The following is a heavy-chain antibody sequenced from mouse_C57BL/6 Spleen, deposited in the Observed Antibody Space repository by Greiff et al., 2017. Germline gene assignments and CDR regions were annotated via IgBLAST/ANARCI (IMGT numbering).Heavy chain of an antibody. CDR3: ARSGFITTVVAH. CDR1: GYTFTSYW. Sequence: VQLQQPGTELVKPGASVKLSCKASGYTFTSYWMHWVKQRPGQGLEWIGNINPSNGGTIYNEKFKSKATLTVDKSSSTAYMQLSSLTSEDSAVYYCARSGFITTVVAHWGQGTTLTVSS. J-gene: IGHJ2*01. CDR2: INPSNGGT. D-gene: IGHD1-1*01. V-gene: IGHV1-53*01.